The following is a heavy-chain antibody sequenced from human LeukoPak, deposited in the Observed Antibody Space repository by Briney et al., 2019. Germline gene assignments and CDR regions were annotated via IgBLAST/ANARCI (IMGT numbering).Heavy chain of an antibody. Sequence: SETLSLTCTVSGGSISSSSYSWGWIRQPPGKGLEWIGSIYYSGSTYYNPSLKSRVTISVDTSKNQFSLKLGSVTAADTAVYYCASLKWELLRSKTQLGYDYWGQGTLVTVSS. D-gene: IGHD1-26*01. CDR1: GGSISSSSYS. V-gene: IGHV4-39*01. CDR3: ASLKWELLRSKTQLGYDY. CDR2: IYYSGST. J-gene: IGHJ4*02.